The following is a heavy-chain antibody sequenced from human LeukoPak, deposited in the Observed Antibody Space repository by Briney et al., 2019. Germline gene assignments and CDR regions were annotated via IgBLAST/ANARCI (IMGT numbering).Heavy chain of an antibody. CDR1: GYSISSGYY. J-gene: IGHJ4*02. V-gene: IGHV4-38-2*01. CDR3: ARGTTYYYDSSVD. CDR2: IYYSGST. Sequence: PSETLSLTCAVSGYSISSGYYWRWIRQPPGKGLEWIGYIYYSGSTSYNPSLKSRVTISVDTSKNQFSLKLSSVTAADTAVYYCARGTTYYYDSSVDWGQGTLVTVSS. D-gene: IGHD3-22*01.